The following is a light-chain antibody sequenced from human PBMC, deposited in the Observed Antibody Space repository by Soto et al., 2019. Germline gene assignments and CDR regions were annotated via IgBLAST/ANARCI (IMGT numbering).Light chain of an antibody. Sequence: QSALTQPASVSGSPGQSITISCTGTSSDVGSYNLVSWYQQHPGKAPKLMIYEVSKRPSGVSNRFSGSKSGNTASLTISGLQAEDEADYHCCSYAGSSWVFGGGTKVTVL. CDR2: EVS. CDR3: CSYAGSSWV. J-gene: IGLJ3*02. V-gene: IGLV2-23*02. CDR1: SSDVGSYNL.